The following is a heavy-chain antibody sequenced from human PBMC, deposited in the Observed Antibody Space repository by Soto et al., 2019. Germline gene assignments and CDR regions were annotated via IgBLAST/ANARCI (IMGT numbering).Heavy chain of an antibody. Sequence: SETLSLTCAVSGGSISSGGYSWSWIRQPPGKGLEWIGYIYHSGSTYYNPSLKSRVTISVDRAKNQFSLKLSSVTAADTAVYYCARRTVHYYDSSGYTNWFDPWGQGTLVTVSS. CDR1: GGSISSGGYS. D-gene: IGHD3-22*01. V-gene: IGHV4-30-2*01. CDR3: ARRTVHYYDSSGYTNWFDP. CDR2: IYHSGST. J-gene: IGHJ5*02.